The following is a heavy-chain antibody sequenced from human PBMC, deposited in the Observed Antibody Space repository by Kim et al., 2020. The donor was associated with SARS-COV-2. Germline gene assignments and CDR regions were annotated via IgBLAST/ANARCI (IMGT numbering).Heavy chain of an antibody. CDR2: SSHDETKT. CDR3: AKDTRAGPFADALGVHTFDV. D-gene: IGHD3-10*01. CDR1: GVSFSRFA. J-gene: IGHJ3*01. V-gene: IGHV3-30*18. Sequence: GGSLRLSCAASGVSFSRFAMHWVRQAPGKGLEWVSVSSHDETKTYYGDSVQGRFTVSRDNFRNTLYLQMDSLTAEDTAVYYCAKDTRAGPFADALGVHTFDVWGKGTMVTVSP.